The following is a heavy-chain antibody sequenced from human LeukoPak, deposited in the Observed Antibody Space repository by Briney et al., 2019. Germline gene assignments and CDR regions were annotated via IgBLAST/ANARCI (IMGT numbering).Heavy chain of an antibody. Sequence: GGSLRLSCAASGFTFSSYAMSWVRQAPGKGLEWVSAISGSGGSTYYADSVKGRFTISRNNSKNTLYLQMNSLRVEDTAVYYCAKEEGYQLLYSSTFDYWGQGTLVTVSS. CDR3: AKEEGYQLLYSSTFDY. CDR1: GFTFSSYA. J-gene: IGHJ4*02. CDR2: ISGSGGST. D-gene: IGHD2-2*02. V-gene: IGHV3-23*01.